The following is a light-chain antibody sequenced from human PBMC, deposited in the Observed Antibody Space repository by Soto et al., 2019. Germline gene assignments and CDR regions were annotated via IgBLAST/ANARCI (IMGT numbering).Light chain of an antibody. Sequence: SVISQPPSASVTPGQRVTISCSGSSANIGSNTVNWYQQLPGTAPKLLIYSNNQRPSGVPDRFSGSKSGTSASLAISGLQSEDEADYYCAAWDDSLNGYVFGTGTKVTVL. CDR2: SNN. J-gene: IGLJ1*01. CDR1: SANIGSNT. CDR3: AAWDDSLNGYV. V-gene: IGLV1-44*01.